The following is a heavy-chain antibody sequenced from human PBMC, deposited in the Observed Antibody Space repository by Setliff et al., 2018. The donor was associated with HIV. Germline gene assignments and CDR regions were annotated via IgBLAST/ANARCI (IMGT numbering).Heavy chain of an antibody. D-gene: IGHD2-2*01. V-gene: IGHV3-30*02. J-gene: IGHJ4*02. Sequence: GGSLRLSCAASGFTFSSYGMHWVRQAPGKGLEWVAFIRYDGSNKYYADSVKGRFTISRDNSKNTLYLQMNSLRAEDTAVYYCAKDARDVVWAAAIDYFDYWGQGTLVTVSS. CDR1: GFTFSSYG. CDR3: AKDARDVVWAAAIDYFDY. CDR2: IRYDGSNK.